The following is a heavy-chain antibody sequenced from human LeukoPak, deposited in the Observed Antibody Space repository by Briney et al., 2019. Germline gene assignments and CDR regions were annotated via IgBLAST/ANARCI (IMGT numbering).Heavy chain of an antibody. D-gene: IGHD2-21*02. CDR1: GGSFSGYY. Sequence: SETLSLTCAVYGGSFSGYYWSWIRQPPGKGLEWIGSIYYSGSTYYNPSLKSRVTISVDTSKNQFSLKLSSVTAADTAVYYCARAVVVTALNSYYFDYWGQGTLVTVSS. CDR2: IYYSGST. CDR3: ARAVVVTALNSYYFDY. V-gene: IGHV4-34*01. J-gene: IGHJ4*02.